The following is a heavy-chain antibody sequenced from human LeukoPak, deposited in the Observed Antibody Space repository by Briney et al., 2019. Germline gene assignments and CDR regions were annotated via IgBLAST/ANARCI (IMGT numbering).Heavy chain of an antibody. CDR1: GFAFGSEA. CDR3: AKGFVGYGSGSYYIPRIVYGMDV. J-gene: IGHJ6*02. Sequence: GGSLRLSCAVSGFAFGSEAMSWVRQSPARGLEWVASISPGGGTTYYADYVRGRFTISRDNSNNSLFVQMNSLRAEDTAVYFCAKGFVGYGSGSYYIPRIVYGMDVWGQGTTVTVSS. D-gene: IGHD3-10*01. V-gene: IGHV3-23*01. CDR2: ISPGGGTT.